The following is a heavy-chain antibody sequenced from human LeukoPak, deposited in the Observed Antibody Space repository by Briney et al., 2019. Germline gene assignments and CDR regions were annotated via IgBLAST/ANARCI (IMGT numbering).Heavy chain of an antibody. CDR2: IIPIFGTA. D-gene: IGHD3-3*01. CDR1: GGTFSSYA. CDR3: ASSLGSGYYTPFDY. V-gene: IGHV1-69*13. Sequence: GASVKVSCKASGGTFSSYAISWVRQAPGQGLEWMGGIIPIFGTANYAQKFQGRVTITADESTSTAYMELSSLRSEDTAVYYCASSLGSGYYTPFDYWGQGTLVTVSS. J-gene: IGHJ4*02.